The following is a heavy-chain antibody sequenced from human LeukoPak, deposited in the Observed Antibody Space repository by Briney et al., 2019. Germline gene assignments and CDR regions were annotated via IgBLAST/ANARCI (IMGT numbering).Heavy chain of an antibody. J-gene: IGHJ4*02. CDR1: GGSLSGYY. V-gene: IGHV4-34*01. D-gene: IGHD3-22*01. CDR3: AGDRYYYDSSGYYLSY. Sequence: SETLSLTCAVYGGSLSGYYWSWIRQPPGKGLEWIGEINHSGSTNYNPSLKSRVTISVDTSKNQFSLKLSSVTAADTAVYYCAGDRYYYDSSGYYLSYWGQGTLVTVSS. CDR2: INHSGST.